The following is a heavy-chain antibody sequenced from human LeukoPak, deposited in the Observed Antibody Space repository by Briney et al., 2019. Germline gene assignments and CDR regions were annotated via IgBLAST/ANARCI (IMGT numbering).Heavy chain of an antibody. CDR1: GGSFSGYY. Sequence: SETLSLTCAVYGGSFSGYYWSWIRQPPGKGLEWIGEINHSGSTNYNTSIKSRVTTSVDTSKNQFSLTLSSVTAAHTAVYYCVRLPGPRYSFDSGAKGTRVTV. CDR2: INHSGST. CDR3: VRLPGPRYSFDS. V-gene: IGHV4-34*01. D-gene: IGHD2-15*01. J-gene: IGHJ4*02.